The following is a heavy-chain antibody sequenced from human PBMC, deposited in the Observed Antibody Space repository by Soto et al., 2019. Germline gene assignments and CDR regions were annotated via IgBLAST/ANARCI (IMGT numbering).Heavy chain of an antibody. CDR2: IYYSGST. Sequence: SETLSLTCTVSGGSISSSSYYWGWIRQPPGKGLEWIGSIYYSGSTYYNPSLKSRVTISVDTSKNQFSLKLSSVTAADTAVYYCQIWFGYYDSSGYFDYWGQGTPVTVSS. J-gene: IGHJ4*02. D-gene: IGHD3-22*01. CDR3: QIWFGYYDSSGYFDY. V-gene: IGHV4-39*01. CDR1: GGSISSSSYY.